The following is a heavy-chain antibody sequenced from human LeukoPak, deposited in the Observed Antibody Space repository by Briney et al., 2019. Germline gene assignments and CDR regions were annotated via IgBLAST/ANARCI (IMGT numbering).Heavy chain of an antibody. CDR1: GFTVSNNS. CDR3: ARDFGQVGATPLQH. Sequence: GGSLRLSCAASGFTVSNNSMSWVRQAPGKGLEWVSVIYSGGSTYYADSVKGRFTISRDNSKNTLYLQMNSLRAEDTAVYYCARDFGQVGATPLQHWGQGTLVTVSS. D-gene: IGHD1-26*01. J-gene: IGHJ1*01. V-gene: IGHV3-53*01. CDR2: IYSGGST.